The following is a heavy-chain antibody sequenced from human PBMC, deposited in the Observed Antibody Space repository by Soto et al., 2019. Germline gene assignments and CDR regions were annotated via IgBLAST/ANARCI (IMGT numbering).Heavy chain of an antibody. CDR3: VRDLKENISSQLDY. V-gene: IGHV3-74*01. J-gene: IGHJ4*02. D-gene: IGHD6-6*01. CDR2: INSDGSST. CDR1: GFTFSSYW. Sequence: EVQLVESGGGLVQPGGSLRLSCAASGFTFSSYWMHWVRQGPGKGLVWVSSINSDGSSTSYADSVKGRFTISRDNAKNTLYLQMNSLRAEDTAVYYCVRDLKENISSQLDYWGQGTLITVSS.